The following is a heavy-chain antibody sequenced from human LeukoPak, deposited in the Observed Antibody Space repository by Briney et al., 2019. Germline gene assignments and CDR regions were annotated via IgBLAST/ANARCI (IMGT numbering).Heavy chain of an antibody. D-gene: IGHD2/OR15-2a*01. J-gene: IGHJ4*02. CDR3: ARIVCNTLPCYGKFYFDS. CDR2: ITGSSDSI. Sequence: GGSLRLSCAASEFTFSNYAMSWVRQAPGKGLEWVSSITGSSDSIYYADSVKGRFTISRDNAKNSVYLQMNSLRAEDTAVYYCARIVCNTLPCYGKFYFDSWGQGTLVPVSS. V-gene: IGHV3-21*01. CDR1: EFTFSNYA.